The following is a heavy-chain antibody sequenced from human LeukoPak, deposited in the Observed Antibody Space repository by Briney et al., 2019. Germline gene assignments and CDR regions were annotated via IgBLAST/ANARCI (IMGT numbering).Heavy chain of an antibody. J-gene: IGHJ4*02. Sequence: PGGSLRLSCAASGFTFSSYSMNWVRQAPGKGLEWVSSISSSSSYIYYADSVKGRFTISRDNAKNSLYLQMNSLRAEDTAVYYCARDWVGMATIPVFDYWGQGTLVTVSS. CDR3: ARDWVGMATIPVFDY. CDR1: GFTFSSYS. V-gene: IGHV3-21*01. D-gene: IGHD5-24*01. CDR2: ISSSSSYI.